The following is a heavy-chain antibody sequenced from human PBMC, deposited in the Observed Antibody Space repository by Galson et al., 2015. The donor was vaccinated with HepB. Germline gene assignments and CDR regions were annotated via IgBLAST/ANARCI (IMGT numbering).Heavy chain of an antibody. CDR2: IYSGGST. CDR3: ARDGAAPGLYFDY. D-gene: IGHD6-13*01. J-gene: IGHJ4*02. CDR1: GFTVSSNY. Sequence: SLRLSCAASGFTVSSNYMSWVRQAPGKGLEWVSDIYSGGSTYYADSVKGRFTVSRDNSKNTLYLQLNSMRAEDTAVYYCARDGAAPGLYFDYWGQGALVTVSS. V-gene: IGHV3-66*01.